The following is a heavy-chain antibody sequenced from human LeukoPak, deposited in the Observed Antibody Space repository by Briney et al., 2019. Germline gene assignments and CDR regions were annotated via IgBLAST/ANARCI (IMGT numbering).Heavy chain of an antibody. D-gene: IGHD2-15*01. V-gene: IGHV3-64*02. Sequence: GGSLRLSCAASGFTFSSYAMHWVRQAPGKGLEYVSAISSNGGSTYYADSVKGRFTISRDNSKNTLYLQMGSLRAEDMAVYYCARGYCSGGSCRLDYWGQGTLVTVSS. CDR1: GFTFSSYA. CDR3: ARGYCSGGSCRLDY. J-gene: IGHJ4*02. CDR2: ISSNGGST.